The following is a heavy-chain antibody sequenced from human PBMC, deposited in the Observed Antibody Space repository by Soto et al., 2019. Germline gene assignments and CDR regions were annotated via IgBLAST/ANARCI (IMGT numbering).Heavy chain of an antibody. V-gene: IGHV3-30-3*01. CDR1: GFTFSNYI. D-gene: IGHD3-10*01. CDR3: ARDDEDGSYCDLGY. Sequence: QVQLVESGGGVVQPGRSLRLSCAASGFTFSNYIMHWVRQAPGKGLEWVAMILHDGNNKYYADSVKGRFTIYRDNSKNTLYLQMNSLRTEDTGTYYCARDDEDGSYCDLGYWGQGTLVTVSS. CDR2: ILHDGNNK. J-gene: IGHJ4*02.